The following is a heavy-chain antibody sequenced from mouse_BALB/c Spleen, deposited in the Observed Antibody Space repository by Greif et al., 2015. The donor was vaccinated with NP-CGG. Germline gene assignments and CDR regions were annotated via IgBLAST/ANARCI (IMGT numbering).Heavy chain of an antibody. CDR3: ARSYYRYDLYYAMDY. D-gene: IGHD2-14*01. CDR2: ISSGSSTI. CDR1: GFTYSSFG. J-gene: IGHJ4*01. Sequence: EVQGVESGGGLVQPGGSRKLSCAASGFTYSSFGMHWVRQAPEKGLEWVAYISSGSSTIYYADTVKGRFTISRDNPKNTLFLQMTSLRSEDTAMYYCARSYYRYDLYYAMDYWGQGTSVTVSS. V-gene: IGHV5-17*02.